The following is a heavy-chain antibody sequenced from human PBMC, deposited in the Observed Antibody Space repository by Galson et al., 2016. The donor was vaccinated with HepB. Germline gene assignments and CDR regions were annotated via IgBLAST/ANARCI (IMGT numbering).Heavy chain of an antibody. D-gene: IGHD2-2*01. V-gene: IGHV1-18*01. CDR2: ISGFNGKT. CDR1: GYTFTSYG. J-gene: IGHJ4*02. Sequence: SVKVSCKASGYTFTSYGISWVRQAPGQGLEWMAWISGFNGKTEYAPDLQGRVTVTTDTSTSTAYMELRSLGSDDTAVYYCARDLDPGSTSCFDYWGQGTLVTVSS. CDR3: ARDLDPGSTSCFDY.